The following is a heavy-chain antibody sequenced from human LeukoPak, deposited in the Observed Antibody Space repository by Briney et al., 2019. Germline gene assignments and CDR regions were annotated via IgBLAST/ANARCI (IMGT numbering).Heavy chain of an antibody. Sequence: GGSLRLSCAASGFTFSNPWMSWVPPAPGRGLEWVGSNKNKTDGGTTDYAAPVKGRFTTSRDDSKNTLYLQLSSRKTEDTAVYDCTTSDYGSIRSPHYFDYWGQGTLVTFSS. CDR2: NKNKTDGGTT. CDR3: TTSDYGSIRSPHYFDY. CDR1: GFTFSNPW. J-gene: IGHJ4*02. V-gene: IGHV3-15*01. D-gene: IGHD6-13*01.